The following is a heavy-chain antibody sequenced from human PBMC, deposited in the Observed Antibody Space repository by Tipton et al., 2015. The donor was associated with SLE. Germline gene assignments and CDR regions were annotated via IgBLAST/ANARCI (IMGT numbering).Heavy chain of an antibody. V-gene: IGHV1-8*02. D-gene: IGHD3-16*01. Sequence: QSGAEVKKPGASVKVSCKASGYTFTSYDINWVRQATGQGLEWMGWMNPNSGNTGYAQKFQGRVTMTRNTSVSTAYMELRSLRSDDTAVYYCARAGHKGGAFDIWGQGTMVTVSS. CDR3: ARAGHKGGAFDI. CDR1: GYTFTSYD. J-gene: IGHJ3*02. CDR2: MNPNSGNT.